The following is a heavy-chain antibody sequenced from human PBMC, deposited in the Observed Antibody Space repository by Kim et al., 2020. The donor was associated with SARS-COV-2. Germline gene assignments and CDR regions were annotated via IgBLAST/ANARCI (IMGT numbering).Heavy chain of an antibody. Sequence: ASVKVSCKVSGYTLTELSMHWVRQAPGKGLEWMGGFDPEDGETIYAQKFQGRVTMTEDTSTDTAYMELSSLRSEDTAVYYCATGRIYDILTGYYNVYYGMDVWGRGPTVTVSS. D-gene: IGHD3-9*01. CDR1: GYTLTELS. CDR3: ATGRIYDILTGYYNVYYGMDV. CDR2: FDPEDGET. J-gene: IGHJ6*02. V-gene: IGHV1-24*01.